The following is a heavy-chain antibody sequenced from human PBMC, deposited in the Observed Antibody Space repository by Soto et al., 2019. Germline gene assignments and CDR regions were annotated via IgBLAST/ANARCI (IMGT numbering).Heavy chain of an antibody. CDR2: LAYDGNEG. CDR1: GFTLKTYD. J-gene: IGHJ6*03. D-gene: IGHD3-3*01. V-gene: IGHV3-33*07. Sequence: GGSLRLSCASSGFTLKTYDMYWVRRAPGKGLEWVAGLAYDGNEGKYSESVKGRFTISRDSPMNTLYLEMNILRVEDTAVYYCARVSFEGYDSLRPNYLDVWGKGTTVTVSS. CDR3: ARVSFEGYDSLRPNYLDV.